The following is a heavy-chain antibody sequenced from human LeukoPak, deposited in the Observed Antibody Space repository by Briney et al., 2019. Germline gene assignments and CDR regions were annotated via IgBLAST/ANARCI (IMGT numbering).Heavy chain of an antibody. Sequence: SETLSLTCTVSGGSVSSHFWSWIRQPAGKGLEWIGRIYTSGSTYYNPSLKSRVTMSVDTSKNQFSLKLSSVTAADTAVYYCARQYYYDSGGFSTYFDYWGQGTLVTVSS. D-gene: IGHD3-22*01. CDR2: IYTSGST. V-gene: IGHV4-4*07. CDR1: GGSVSSHF. J-gene: IGHJ4*02. CDR3: ARQYYYDSGGFSTYFDY.